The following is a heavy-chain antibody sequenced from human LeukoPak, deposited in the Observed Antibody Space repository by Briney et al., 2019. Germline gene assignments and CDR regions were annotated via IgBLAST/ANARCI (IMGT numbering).Heavy chain of an antibody. Sequence: SETLSLTCAVYGGSFSGDYWNWIRQPPGKGLEWIGEINHSGSTNSNPSLKSRVTISVDRSKNQFSLKLSSVTAADRAVYYCARRPRYSSGWYYFDSWGQGTLVTVSS. CDR3: ARRPRYSSGWYYFDS. CDR1: GGSFSGDY. D-gene: IGHD6-19*01. J-gene: IGHJ4*02. V-gene: IGHV4-34*01. CDR2: INHSGST.